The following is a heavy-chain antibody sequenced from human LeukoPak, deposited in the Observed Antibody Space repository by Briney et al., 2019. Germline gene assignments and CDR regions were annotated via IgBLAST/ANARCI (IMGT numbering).Heavy chain of an antibody. V-gene: IGHV3-30*18. CDR1: GFAFTNYG. Sequence: GGSLRLSCAASGFAFTNYGMQWVRQAPGKGLEWVAVVSHDGSTTFCADSVKGRFTISRDNSKNTLDLQMDSLRPEDTAVYYCAKEPNPYSSGWYFQDWGQGTLVTVSS. D-gene: IGHD6-25*01. CDR2: VSHDGSTT. CDR3: AKEPNPYSSGWYFQD. J-gene: IGHJ1*01.